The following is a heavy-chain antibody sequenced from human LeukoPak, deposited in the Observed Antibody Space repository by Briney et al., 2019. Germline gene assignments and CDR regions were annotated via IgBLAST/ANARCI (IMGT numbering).Heavy chain of an antibody. CDR3: ARGRNMWDSCGFLFDY. V-gene: IGHV3-48*01. J-gene: IGHJ4*02. Sequence: PGGSLRLSCAASGFTFSSYSMNWVRQAPGKGLEWVSYISSSSSTIYYADSVKGRFTISRDNAKNSLYLQMNSLRAEDTAVYYCARGRNMWDSCGFLFDYWGQGTLVTVSS. CDR2: ISSSSSTI. CDR1: GFTFSSYS. D-gene: IGHD5-18*01.